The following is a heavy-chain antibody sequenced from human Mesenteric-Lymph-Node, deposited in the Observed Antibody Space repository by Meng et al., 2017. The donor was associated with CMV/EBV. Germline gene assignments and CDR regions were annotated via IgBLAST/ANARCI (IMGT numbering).Heavy chain of an antibody. D-gene: IGHD3-3*01. CDR2: IYYSGST. Sequence: SETLSLTCTVHGGSFSGYYWSWIRQPPGQGLEWIGYIYYSGSTNYNPSLKSRVTISVDTSKNQFSLKLSSVTAADTAVYYCARGGWLLEFDYWGQGTLVTVSS. CDR3: ARGGWLLEFDY. J-gene: IGHJ4*02. CDR1: GGSFSGYY. V-gene: IGHV4-59*01.